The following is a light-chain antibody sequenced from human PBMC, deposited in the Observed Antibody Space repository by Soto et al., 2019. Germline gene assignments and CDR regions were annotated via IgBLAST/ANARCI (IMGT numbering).Light chain of an antibody. CDR2: VAS. J-gene: IGKJ2*01. V-gene: IGKV1-39*01. Sequence: DIQMTQSPSSLSASVGDRVTITCRASQSISSYLSWYQQKPGKAPKLLINVASTLQSGVPSRFSGSGSGTDFTLAISSLQPEDFAVYYRQQRSNWPRGTFGQGTKLEIK. CDR1: QSISSY. CDR3: QQRSNWPRGT.